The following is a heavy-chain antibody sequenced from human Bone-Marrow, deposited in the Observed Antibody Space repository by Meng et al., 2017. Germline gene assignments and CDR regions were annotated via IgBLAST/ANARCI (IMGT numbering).Heavy chain of an antibody. CDR1: GGIFSNYV. D-gene: IGHD2-2*01. Sequence: SVKVSCKALGGIFSNYVIGWVRQAPGQGLEWMGGINAVFGTTNYAQKFKGRVTITTDESTSTVYMELTRLTSEDTAVYFCARKAGNCISTTCYSLDYWGQGTLVTVSS. CDR2: INAVFGTT. J-gene: IGHJ4*02. CDR3: ARKAGNCISTTCYSLDY. V-gene: IGHV1-69*05.